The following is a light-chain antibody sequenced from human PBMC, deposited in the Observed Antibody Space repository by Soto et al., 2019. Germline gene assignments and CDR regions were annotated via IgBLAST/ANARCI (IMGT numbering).Light chain of an antibody. CDR3: QQYGNSPQT. Sequence: DIVLTQSPGTLYLSPGERATLSCRASQIVSSSYLAWYQQRPGQAPRVLIYGASSRATGIPDRFSGSGAGTDFTLTIARLEPGDFAVYYCQQYGNSPQTFGQGTKVDI. V-gene: IGKV3-20*01. CDR1: QIVSSSY. J-gene: IGKJ1*01. CDR2: GAS.